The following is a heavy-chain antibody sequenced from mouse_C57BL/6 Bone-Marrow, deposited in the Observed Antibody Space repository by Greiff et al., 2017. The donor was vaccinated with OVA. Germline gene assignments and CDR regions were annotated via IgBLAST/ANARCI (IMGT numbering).Heavy chain of an antibody. D-gene: IGHD1-1*01. V-gene: IGHV1-5*01. Sequence: EVQLQQSGTVLARPGASVKMSCKTSGYTFTSYWMHWVKQRPGQGLEWIGAIYPGNSDTSYNQKFKGKAKLTAVTSASTAYMELSSLTNEDSAVYYCTPLYGSRGDYFDYWGQGTTLTVSS. J-gene: IGHJ2*01. CDR3: TPLYGSRGDYFDY. CDR2: IYPGNSDT. CDR1: GYTFTSYW.